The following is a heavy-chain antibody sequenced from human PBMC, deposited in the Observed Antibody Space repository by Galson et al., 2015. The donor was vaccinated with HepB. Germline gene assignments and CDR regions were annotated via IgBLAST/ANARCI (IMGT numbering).Heavy chain of an antibody. CDR3: ARFSPGGKSYFRWRGALGY. Sequence: SLRLSCAASGFTFSSYSMNWVRQAPGKGLEWVSYISSSSSTIYYADSVKGRFTISRDNAKNSLYLQMNSLRDEDTAVYYCARFSPGGKSYFRWRGALGYWGQGTLVTASS. J-gene: IGHJ4*02. CDR1: GFTFSSYS. D-gene: IGHD3-16*01. V-gene: IGHV3-48*02. CDR2: ISSSSSTI.